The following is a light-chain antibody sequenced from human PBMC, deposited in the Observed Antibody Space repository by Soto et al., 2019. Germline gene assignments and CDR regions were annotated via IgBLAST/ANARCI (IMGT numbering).Light chain of an antibody. CDR2: EVT. Sequence: QAVLTQPPSASGSPGPSVTISCTGTSSDIGGNNYVSWYQQHPGKAPKLMIYEVTKRPSGVPDRFSGSMSGNTASLTVSGLQAEDEADYYCSSNGGSYSEVVFGGGTKLTVL. V-gene: IGLV2-8*01. J-gene: IGLJ2*01. CDR3: SSNGGSYSEVV. CDR1: SSDIGGNNY.